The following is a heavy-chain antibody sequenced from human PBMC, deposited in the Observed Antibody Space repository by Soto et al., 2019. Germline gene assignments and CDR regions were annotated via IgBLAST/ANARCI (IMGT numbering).Heavy chain of an antibody. Sequence: QVQLVESGGGVVQPGRSLRLSCAASGFTFSSYGMHWVRQAPGKGLEWVAGISYDGSNKYYADSVKGRFTISRDNSKNTLYLQMNSLRAEDTAVYYCANGNSIDYWGQGTLVTVSS. CDR3: ANGNSIDY. D-gene: IGHD2-15*01. J-gene: IGHJ4*02. CDR2: ISYDGSNK. CDR1: GFTFSSYG. V-gene: IGHV3-30*18.